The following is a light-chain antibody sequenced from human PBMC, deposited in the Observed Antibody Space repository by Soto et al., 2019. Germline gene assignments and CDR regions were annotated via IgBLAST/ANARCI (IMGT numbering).Light chain of an antibody. V-gene: IGKV1-12*01. CDR2: AAS. J-gene: IGKJ4*01. CDR1: QGISSW. CDR3: QQANSFPLT. Sequence: DIQMTQSPSSVSASVGDRVTITCRASQGISSWLVWYQQKPGKAPTLLIYAASSLQSGVPSRFSGSGSGTDFSLTISSXQPEDFATYYCQQANSFPLTFGGGTKVDTK.